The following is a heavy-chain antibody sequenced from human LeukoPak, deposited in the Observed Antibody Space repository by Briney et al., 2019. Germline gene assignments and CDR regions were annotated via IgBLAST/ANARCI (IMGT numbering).Heavy chain of an antibody. CDR2: ISGSGDTT. V-gene: IGHV3-23*01. CDR1: GFTFSSYA. J-gene: IGHJ4*02. D-gene: IGHD1-20*01. Sequence: GGSLRLSCAAFGFTFSSYAMSWVREAPGKGLEWVSAISGSGDTTYYADSVKGRFTISRDNSKNTPDLQMNSLRAEDTAIYYCARALSGTRPDDYWGQGTLVTVSS. CDR3: ARALSGTRPDDY.